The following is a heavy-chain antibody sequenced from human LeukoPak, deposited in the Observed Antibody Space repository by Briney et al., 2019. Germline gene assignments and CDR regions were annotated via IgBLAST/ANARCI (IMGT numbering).Heavy chain of an antibody. J-gene: IGHJ4*02. CDR1: GYTFTSYG. D-gene: IGHD3-10*01. Sequence: ASVKVSCKASGYTFTSYGISWVRQAPGQGLEWMGWISAYNGNTNYAQKFQGRVTMTRDTSISTAYMELSRLRSDDTAVYYCARILWFGELFHSVFDYWGQGTLVTVSS. CDR3: ARILWFGELFHSVFDY. V-gene: IGHV1-18*01. CDR2: ISAYNGNT.